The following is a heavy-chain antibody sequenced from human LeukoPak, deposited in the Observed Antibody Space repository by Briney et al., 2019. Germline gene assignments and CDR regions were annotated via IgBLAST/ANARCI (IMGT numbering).Heavy chain of an antibody. CDR3: ARLRDEGYSYGSLDY. V-gene: IGHV4-59*08. J-gene: IGHJ4*02. CDR2: IYYTGST. CDR1: GGSISSHY. Sequence: SETLSLTCTVSGGSISSHYWTWIQQTPGKGLEWIGYIYYTGSTNYNPSLKSRLTISVDTSKKQLSLKLRSVTAADTAVYYCARLRDEGYSYGSLDYWGQGTLVTVSS. D-gene: IGHD5-18*01.